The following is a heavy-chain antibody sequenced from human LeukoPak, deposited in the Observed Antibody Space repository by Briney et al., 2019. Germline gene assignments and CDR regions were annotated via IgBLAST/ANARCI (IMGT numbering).Heavy chain of an antibody. J-gene: IGHJ2*01. D-gene: IGHD2-15*01. Sequence: ASVKVSCKASGYTFTSYAMNWVRQAPGQGLEWMGWINTNTGNPTYAQGFTGRFVFSLDTSVSTAYLQISSLKAEDTAVYYCARLSDWVVVVDWYFDLWGRGTLVTVSS. V-gene: IGHV7-4-1*02. CDR3: ARLSDWVVVVDWYFDL. CDR2: INTNTGNP. CDR1: GYTFTSYA.